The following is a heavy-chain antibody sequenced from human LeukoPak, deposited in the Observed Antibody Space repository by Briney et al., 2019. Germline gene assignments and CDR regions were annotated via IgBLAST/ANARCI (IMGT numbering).Heavy chain of an antibody. J-gene: IGHJ4*02. V-gene: IGHV4-34*01. D-gene: IGHD3-3*01. CDR1: GGSFSGYY. CDR2: INHSGST. CDR3: ARAILSGYPDS. Sequence: SETLSLTCAVYGGSFSGYYWCWIRQPPGKGLEWVGEINHSGSTNYNPSLKSRVTISVDTSKNKSSLKLSSVTAADTAMYYCARAILSGYPDSWGEGTLVIVFS.